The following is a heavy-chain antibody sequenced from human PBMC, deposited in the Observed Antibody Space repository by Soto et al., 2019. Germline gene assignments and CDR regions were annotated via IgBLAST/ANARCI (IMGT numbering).Heavy chain of an antibody. CDR2: IYYGGST. Sequence: LSLTCTVSGDSISTDYWSWIRQSPGKGLEWIGFIYYGGSTNYNPSLKSRVTVSVDTPKNQFSLKLSSVTAADTAVYYCAKNWNWGSLVHWGQGTLVTVSS. J-gene: IGHJ4*02. CDR3: AKNWNWGSLVH. D-gene: IGHD7-27*01. V-gene: IGHV4-59*08. CDR1: GDSISTDY.